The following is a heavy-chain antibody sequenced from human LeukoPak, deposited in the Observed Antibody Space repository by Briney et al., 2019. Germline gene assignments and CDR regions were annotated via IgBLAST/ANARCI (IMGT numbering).Heavy chain of an antibody. J-gene: IGHJ5*02. CDR1: GGSISSGSYY. Sequence: TSETLSLICTVSGGSISSGSYYWSWIRQPAGKGLEWIGRIYTSGSTNYNPPLKSRVTISVDASKNQFSLKLSSVTAADTAVYYCATDGDLFEPWGQGTLVTVSS. CDR2: IYTSGST. D-gene: IGHD3-10*01. V-gene: IGHV4-61*02. CDR3: ATDGDLFEP.